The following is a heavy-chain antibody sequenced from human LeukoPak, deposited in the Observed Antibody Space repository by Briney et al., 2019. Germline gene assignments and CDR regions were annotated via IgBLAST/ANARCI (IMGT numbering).Heavy chain of an antibody. D-gene: IGHD6-19*01. J-gene: IGHJ4*02. V-gene: IGHV4-59*01. Sequence: SETLSLTCTVSGGSISSYYWSWIRQPPGKGLEWIGYIYYSGSTNYNPSLKSRVTTSVDTSKNQFSLKLSSVTAADTAVYYCARVGTAVAGFDYWGQGTLVTVSS. CDR1: GGSISSYY. CDR2: IYYSGST. CDR3: ARVGTAVAGFDY.